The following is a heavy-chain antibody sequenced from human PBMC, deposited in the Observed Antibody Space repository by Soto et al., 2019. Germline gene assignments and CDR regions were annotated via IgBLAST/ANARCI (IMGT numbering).Heavy chain of an antibody. CDR3: ARDLAVGAYAHFDY. V-gene: IGHV3-48*02. D-gene: IGHD1-26*01. Sequence: EVELVESGGGLVQPGGSLRLSCAASGFTLSDYTMNWVRQAPGKGLEWVSYISSTSSTIYYADSVKGRFSISRDNAKNSLYLQMNRLRDEDTAVYYCARDLAVGAYAHFDYWGQGTLVTVSS. J-gene: IGHJ4*02. CDR1: GFTLSDYT. CDR2: ISSTSSTI.